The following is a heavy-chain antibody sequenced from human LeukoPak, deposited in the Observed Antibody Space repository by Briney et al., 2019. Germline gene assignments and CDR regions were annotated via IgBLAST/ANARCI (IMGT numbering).Heavy chain of an antibody. D-gene: IGHD3-10*01. J-gene: IGHJ5*02. CDR1: GFTFSSYW. CDR2: IKQDGSEK. V-gene: IGHV3-7*03. Sequence: GSLRLSCAASGFTFSSYWMTWVRQAPGKGLEWVANIKQDGSEKYYVDSVKGRFTISRDNAKNSLYLQMNSLRAEDTAVYYCARNKPPITMVRGVNWFDPWGQGTLVTVSS. CDR3: ARNKPPITMVRGVNWFDP.